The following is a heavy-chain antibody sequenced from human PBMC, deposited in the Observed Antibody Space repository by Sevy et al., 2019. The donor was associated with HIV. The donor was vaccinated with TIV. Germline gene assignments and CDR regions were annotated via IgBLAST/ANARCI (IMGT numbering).Heavy chain of an antibody. CDR3: ALERLSSNVAEYFQN. Sequence: GGYLRLSCAASGFTFSDYSMHWVRQAPGKGLEWVATISYDGSNKHYADSVTGRFTLSRDNSKNSLFLQMNSLRAEDTAVYYCALERLSSNVAEYFQNWGQGTLVNVSS. V-gene: IGHV3-30-3*01. CDR1: GFTFSDYS. D-gene: IGHD1-1*01. CDR2: ISYDGSNK. J-gene: IGHJ1*01.